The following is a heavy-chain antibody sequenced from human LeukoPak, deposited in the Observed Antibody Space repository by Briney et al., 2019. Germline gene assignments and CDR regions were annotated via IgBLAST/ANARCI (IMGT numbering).Heavy chain of an antibody. CDR3: ARDGSGRGY. J-gene: IGHJ4*02. CDR1: GGSISSSSYY. CDR2: IYYSGST. D-gene: IGHD6-19*01. Sequence: SETLSLTCTVSGGSISSSSYYWGWIRQPPGKGLEWIGSIYYSGSTYYDPSLKSRVTISVDTSKNQFSLKLSSVTAADTAVYYCARDGSGRGYWGQGTLVTVSS. V-gene: IGHV4-39*02.